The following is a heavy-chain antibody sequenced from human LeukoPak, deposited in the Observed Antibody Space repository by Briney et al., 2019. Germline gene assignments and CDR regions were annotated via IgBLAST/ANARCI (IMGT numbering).Heavy chain of an antibody. CDR1: GFTFTIYG. V-gene: IGHV3-33*01. J-gene: IGHJ5*02. D-gene: IGHD3-10*01. Sequence: PGGSLRLSCAASGFTFTIYGMHCVRQAPGKGLEWVAVIWYDGSKTYYADSVKGRFTISRDTSTNTLYLQMNGLRAEDTAVYYCARSLERDYSGSGNYYMNNWFDPWGQGTLVTVSS. CDR3: ARSLERDYSGSGNYYMNNWFDP. CDR2: IWYDGSKT.